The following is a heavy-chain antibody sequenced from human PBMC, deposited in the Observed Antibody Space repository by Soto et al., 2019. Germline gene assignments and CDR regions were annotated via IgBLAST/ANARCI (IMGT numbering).Heavy chain of an antibody. D-gene: IGHD2-8*01. V-gene: IGHV6-1*01. Sequence: SQTLSLTCAISGDSVSSDSVTWNWIRQSPSRGLEWLGRTYYRYKWYSDYALSVKSRVTINADMSKNQVSLQLNSVTPEDSAVYYCVRLIGNSWLDYWGQGTLVTVSS. CDR2: TYYRYKWYS. CDR3: VRLIGNSWLDY. J-gene: IGHJ5*01. CDR1: GDSVSSDSVT.